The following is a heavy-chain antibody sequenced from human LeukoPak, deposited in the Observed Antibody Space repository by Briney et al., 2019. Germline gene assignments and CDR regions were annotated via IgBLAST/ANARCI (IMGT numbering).Heavy chain of an antibody. V-gene: IGHV1-2*02. Sequence: ASVKVSCKVSGYTLTELSMHWVRQAPGQGLEWMGWINPNSGGTNYAQKFQGRVTMTRDTSISTAYMELSRLRSDDTAVYYCARDLLRGGLLEVPPPSWYYYYGMDVWGQGTTVTVSS. D-gene: IGHD3-3*01. CDR1: GYTLTELS. CDR2: INPNSGGT. J-gene: IGHJ6*02. CDR3: ARDLLRGGLLEVPPPSWYYYYGMDV.